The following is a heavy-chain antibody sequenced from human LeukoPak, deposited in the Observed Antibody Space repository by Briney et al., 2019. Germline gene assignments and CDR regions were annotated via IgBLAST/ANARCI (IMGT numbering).Heavy chain of an antibody. D-gene: IGHD2-2*01. V-gene: IGHV4-34*01. J-gene: IGHJ6*03. CDR2: INHSGST. CDR1: GGSFSGYY. CDR3: ARTSTYYYYMDV. Sequence: SETLSLTCAVYGGSFSGYYWSWIRQPPGKGLEWIGEINHSGSTNYNPSLKSRVTISVDTSKNQFSLKLSSVTAADTAVYYCARTSTYYYYMDVWGKGTTVTISS.